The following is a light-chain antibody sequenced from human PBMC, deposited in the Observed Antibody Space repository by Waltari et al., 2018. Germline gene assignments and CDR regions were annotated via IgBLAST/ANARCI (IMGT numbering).Light chain of an antibody. V-gene: IGKV1-33*01. J-gene: IGKJ1*01. CDR1: QDIDNK. Sequence: DILMTQSPPSLSASVGDRVIITCRASQDIDNKLDWYQQKPGRAPKLLIYKSSTLETGVPSRFSGSGSGTEFSFTISSLQPEDFATYYCQEFVDVLRTFGRGTKVDIK. CDR3: QEFVDVLRT. CDR2: KSS.